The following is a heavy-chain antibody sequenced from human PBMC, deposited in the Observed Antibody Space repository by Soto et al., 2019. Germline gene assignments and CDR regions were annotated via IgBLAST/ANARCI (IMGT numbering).Heavy chain of an antibody. CDR2: FDPEDGET. CDR1: GYTLTELS. J-gene: IGHJ4*02. D-gene: IGHD5-12*01. V-gene: IGHV1-24*01. Sequence: QVQLVQSGAEVKKPGASVKVSCKVSGYTLTELSMHWVRQAPGKGLEWMGGFDPEDGETIYAQKFQGRVTMTEDTPTDTADMELSSLRSEDTAVYYCATVVGYGPMRSWRFDYWGQGTLVTVSS. CDR3: ATVVGYGPMRSWRFDY.